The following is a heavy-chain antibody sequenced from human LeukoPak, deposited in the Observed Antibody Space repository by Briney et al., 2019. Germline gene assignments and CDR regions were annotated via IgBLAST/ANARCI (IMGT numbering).Heavy chain of an antibody. J-gene: IGHJ4*02. Sequence: ASVKVSCKASGCTFSSYSIRWVRQAPGQGLEWMGGIIPSFGTVNYAQKFQGRVTITADKSTSPAYLEMSSRTSEDTAVYYCVRDRYYDSSGLGHPSFFDSWGQGTLVTVSS. CDR3: VRDRYYDSSGLGHPSFFDS. CDR1: GCTFSSYS. CDR2: IIPSFGTV. D-gene: IGHD3-22*01. V-gene: IGHV1-69*06.